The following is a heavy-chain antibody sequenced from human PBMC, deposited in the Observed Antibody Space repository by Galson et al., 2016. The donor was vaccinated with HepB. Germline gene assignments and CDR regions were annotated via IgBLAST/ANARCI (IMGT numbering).Heavy chain of an antibody. D-gene: IGHD4-23*01. CDR1: GFIFSTYA. V-gene: IGHV3-23*01. Sequence: SLRLSCAASGFIFSTYAMNWVRQAPGKGLELVSGITGGGGTTTYADSVKGRFTISRDNSKSTLYLQMNSLGAEETSIYYCAKALAPYCSGGSCFRGFDSWGRGTLVTVSS. J-gene: IGHJ4*02. CDR3: AKALAPYCSGGSCFRGFDS. CDR2: ITGGGGTT.